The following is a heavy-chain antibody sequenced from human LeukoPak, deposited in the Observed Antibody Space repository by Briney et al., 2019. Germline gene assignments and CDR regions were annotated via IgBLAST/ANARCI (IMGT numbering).Heavy chain of an antibody. D-gene: IGHD2-2*01. CDR3: AVEYCSSTSCAPPNWFDP. V-gene: IGHV5-10-1*01. CDR1: GYSFTSYW. Sequence: GESLKISCKGSGYSFTSYWISWVRQMPGKGLEWMGRIDPSDSYTNYSPSFQGHVTISADKSISTAYLQWSSLKASDTARYYCAVEYCSSTSCAPPNWFDPWGQGTLVTVSS. CDR2: IDPSDSYT. J-gene: IGHJ5*02.